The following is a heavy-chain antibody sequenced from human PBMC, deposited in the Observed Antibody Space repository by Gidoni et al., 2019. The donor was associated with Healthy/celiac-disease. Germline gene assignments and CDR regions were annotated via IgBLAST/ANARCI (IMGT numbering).Heavy chain of an antibody. CDR1: GYTFTSYG. J-gene: IGHJ4*02. D-gene: IGHD2-8*02. CDR2: ISAYNGNT. V-gene: IGHV1-18*01. CDR3: ARGHCTGGVCYKGYYYFDY. Sequence: QVQLVQSGAEVKKPGASVKVSCKASGYTFTSYGISWVRQAPGQGLEWMGWISAYNGNTNYAQKLQGRVTMTIDTSTSTAYMELRSLRSDDTAVYYCARGHCTGGVCYKGYYYFDYWGQGTLVTVSS.